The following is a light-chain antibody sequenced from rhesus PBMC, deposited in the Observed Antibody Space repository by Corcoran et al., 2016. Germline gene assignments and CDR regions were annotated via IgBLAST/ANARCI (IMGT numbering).Light chain of an antibody. CDR1: QGISNW. Sequence: DIQMTQSPSSLSASVGDRVTITCRASQGISNWLAWYQQKPGKAPKLLIYRASKLETGVPSRVSGSGSVTDFTLTISSLQPEDIATYYCQQHDNSPPPFGPGTKVEIK. CDR2: RAS. J-gene: IGKJ1*01. CDR3: QQHDNSPPP. V-gene: IGKV1-69*01.